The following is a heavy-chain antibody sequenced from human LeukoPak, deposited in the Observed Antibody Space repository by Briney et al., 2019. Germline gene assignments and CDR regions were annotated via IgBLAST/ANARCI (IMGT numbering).Heavy chain of an antibody. CDR1: GFTFSSYA. J-gene: IGHJ6*03. CDR3: ARGHPMVRGVYYYYYMDV. D-gene: IGHD3-10*01. Sequence: GGSLRLSCAASGFTFSSYAMHWVRQAPGKGLEWVAVISYDGSNKYYADSVKGRFTISRDNSKNTLYLQMNSLRAEDTAVYYCARGHPMVRGVYYYYYMDVWGKGTTVTISS. CDR2: ISYDGSNK. V-gene: IGHV3-30*04.